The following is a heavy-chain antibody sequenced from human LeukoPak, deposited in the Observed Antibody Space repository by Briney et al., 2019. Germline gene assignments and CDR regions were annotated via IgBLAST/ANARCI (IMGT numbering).Heavy chain of an antibody. J-gene: IGHJ4*02. D-gene: IGHD5-18*01. Sequence: GGSLRLSCAASGFTFSSYWMSWVRQAPGKGLEWVANIKKDGSEKYYVDSVKGRFTISRDDAKTSLYLQMISLRAEDTAVYYCARHLSGVTGYTYGRGIDYWGQGTLVTVSS. CDR3: ARHLSGVTGYTYGRGIDY. CDR1: GFTFSSYW. V-gene: IGHV3-7*01. CDR2: IKKDGSEK.